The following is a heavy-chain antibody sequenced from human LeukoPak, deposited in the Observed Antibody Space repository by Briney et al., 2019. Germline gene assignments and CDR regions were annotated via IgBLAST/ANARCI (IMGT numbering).Heavy chain of an antibody. V-gene: IGHV5-51*01. CDR3: ARPGSSGWPPDY. Sequence: GESLKISCKGSGYSFTTYWIGWVRQMPGEGLEWMGIIYPGDSDTRYSPSFQGRVTISVGKSISTAFLQWSSLKASDTAIYYCARPGSSGWPPDYWGQGTLVTVSS. J-gene: IGHJ4*02. CDR2: IYPGDSDT. CDR1: GYSFTTYW. D-gene: IGHD6-19*01.